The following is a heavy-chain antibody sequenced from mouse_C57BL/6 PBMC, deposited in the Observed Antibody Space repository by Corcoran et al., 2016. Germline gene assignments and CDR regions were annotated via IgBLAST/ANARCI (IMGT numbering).Heavy chain of an antibody. Sequence: EVQLLESGGGLVQPGGSLRLSCAASGFTFRNYPLSWVRPSPGKGLEWVSAISASDGSTYYADSVKGRFTISRDNSKNTLYLQMNSLRAEDTAVYYCAKDLRDSSRYYYYYFDYWG. CDR2: ISASDGST. D-gene: IGHD1-1*01. J-gene: IGHJ2*01. V-gene: IGHV5-12-2*01. CDR3: AKDLRDSSRYYYYYFDY. CDR1: GFTFRNYP.